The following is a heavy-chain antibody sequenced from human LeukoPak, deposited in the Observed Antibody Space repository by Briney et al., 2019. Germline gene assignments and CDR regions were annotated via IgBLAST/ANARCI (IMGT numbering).Heavy chain of an antibody. J-gene: IGHJ5*02. CDR3: ARGGYSSGWNTPDWFDP. D-gene: IGHD6-19*01. CDR1: GFTFSDYY. CDR2: ISSSGSTI. Sequence: SLXLSCAASGFTFSDYYMSWIRQAPGKGLEWVSYISSSGSTIYYADSVKGRFTISRDNAKNSLYLQMNSLRAEDTAVYYCARGGYSSGWNTPDWFDPWGQGTLVTVSS. V-gene: IGHV3-11*01.